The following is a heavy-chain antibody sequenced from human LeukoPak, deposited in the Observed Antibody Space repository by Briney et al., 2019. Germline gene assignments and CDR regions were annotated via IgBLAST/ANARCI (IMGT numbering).Heavy chain of an antibody. Sequence: GGSLRLSCAASGFTFSTYSMNWVRQAPGKGLEWVSYISGSSSIIYYADSVKGRFTISRDNSKNTLYLQMNSLRAEDTAVYYCVVWGYCSSTSCPYDRYYFDYWGQGTLVTVSS. CDR1: GFTFSTYS. D-gene: IGHD2-2*01. CDR2: ISGSSSII. CDR3: VVWGYCSSTSCPYDRYYFDY. J-gene: IGHJ4*02. V-gene: IGHV3-48*01.